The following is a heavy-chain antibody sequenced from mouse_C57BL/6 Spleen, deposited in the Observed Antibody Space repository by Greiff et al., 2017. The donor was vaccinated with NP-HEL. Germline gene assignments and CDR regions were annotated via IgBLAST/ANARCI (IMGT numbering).Heavy chain of an antibody. CDR2: LYPSDSET. Sequence: QVQLQQPGAELVRPGSSVKLSCKASGYTFTSYWQDWVKQRPGQGLEWVGNLYPSDSETHYNQKFKDKAKLPVDKSSSTAYMLISRLTSEDSAVYYCARTGTSRWYFDVWGTGTTLTVSS. CDR1: GYTFTSYW. V-gene: IGHV1-61*01. D-gene: IGHD4-1*01. CDR3: ARTGTSRWYFDV. J-gene: IGHJ1*03.